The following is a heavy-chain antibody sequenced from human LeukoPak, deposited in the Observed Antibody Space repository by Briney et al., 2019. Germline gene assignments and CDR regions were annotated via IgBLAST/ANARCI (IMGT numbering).Heavy chain of an antibody. CDR1: GGSISSSSYY. D-gene: IGHD2-2*01. V-gene: IGHV4-39*01. Sequence: PSETLSLTCTVPGGSISSSSYYWGWIRQPPGKGLEWIGSVYYSGSTYYNPSLKSRVTISVDTSKNQLSLKLSSVTAADTAVYYCARLSCSSTSCFHTFDIWGQGTMVTVSS. CDR2: VYYSGST. CDR3: ARLSCSSTSCFHTFDI. J-gene: IGHJ3*02.